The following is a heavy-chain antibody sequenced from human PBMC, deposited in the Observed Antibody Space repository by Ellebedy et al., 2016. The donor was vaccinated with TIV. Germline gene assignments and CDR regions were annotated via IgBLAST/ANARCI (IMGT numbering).Heavy chain of an antibody. V-gene: IGHV3-23*01. Sequence: PGGSLRLSCAASGFIFSTSAMSWVRQAPGKGLEWVSAISPSADSTSYADSLRGRFAISRDNYRNTLFLQMNSLRVEDTAVYYCAKGGAGDHGYWGQGTLVTVSS. CDR1: GFIFSTSA. CDR3: AKGGAGDHGY. J-gene: IGHJ4*02. CDR2: ISPSADST. D-gene: IGHD2-21*01.